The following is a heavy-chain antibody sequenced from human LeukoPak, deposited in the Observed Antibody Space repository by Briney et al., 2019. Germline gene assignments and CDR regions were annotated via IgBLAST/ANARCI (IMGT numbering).Heavy chain of an antibody. J-gene: IGHJ3*02. CDR1: EFSLSSYG. CDR3: ATAGHCSSTNCYAFHI. V-gene: IGHV3-33*01. D-gene: IGHD2-2*01. Sequence: PGGSLRLSCAASEFSLSSYGMQWVRQAPGKGLGWVSVIWYDGSNKYYADSVKGRFTISRDNSKNTLYLQMNSLRAEDTAVYYCATAGHCSSTNCYAFHIWGQGTMVTVSS. CDR2: IWYDGSNK.